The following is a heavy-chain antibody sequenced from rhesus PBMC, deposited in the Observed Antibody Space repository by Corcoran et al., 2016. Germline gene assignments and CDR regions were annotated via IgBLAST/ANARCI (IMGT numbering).Heavy chain of an antibody. D-gene: IGHD6S26*01. J-gene: IGHJ4*01. CDR2: ISGSGGST. Sequence: QLQLQESGPGLVKPSETLSLTCAVSGGSISSNYRNWIRQPPGKGLEWIGRISGSGGSTDYNPSLKSRVTISTDTSKNQFSLKLSSVTAADTAVYYCAREGSGWSGSFDYWGQGVLVTVSS. CDR3: AREGSGWSGSFDY. CDR1: GGSISSNY. V-gene: IGHV4-173*01.